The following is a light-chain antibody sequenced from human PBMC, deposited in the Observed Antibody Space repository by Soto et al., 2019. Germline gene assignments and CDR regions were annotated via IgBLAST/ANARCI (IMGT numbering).Light chain of an antibody. J-gene: IGKJ1*01. CDR2: GAS. CDR3: QQYGSSPRT. CDR1: QRVTSSH. Sequence: DIVLTQSPGTLSLSPGERATLSCRASQRVTSSHLAWYQQKPGQAPRLLIYGASSRATGIPDRFSGSGSGTDFTLTISGLEPEDFAVYYCQQYGSSPRTFGQGTKVEIK. V-gene: IGKV3-20*01.